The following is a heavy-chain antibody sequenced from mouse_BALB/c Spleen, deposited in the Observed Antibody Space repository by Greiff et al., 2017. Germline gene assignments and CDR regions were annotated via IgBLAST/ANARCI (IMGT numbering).Heavy chain of an antibody. V-gene: IGHV1-87*01. CDR1: GYTFTSYW. D-gene: IGHD4-1*01. Sequence: QVQLQQSGAELARPGASVKLSCKASGYTFTSYWMQWVKQRPGQGLEWIGAIYPGDGDTRYTQKFKGKATLTADKSSSTAYMQLSSLASEDSAVYYCARVSGTGAMDYWGQGTSVTVSS. CDR3: ARVSGTGAMDY. J-gene: IGHJ4*01. CDR2: IYPGDGDT.